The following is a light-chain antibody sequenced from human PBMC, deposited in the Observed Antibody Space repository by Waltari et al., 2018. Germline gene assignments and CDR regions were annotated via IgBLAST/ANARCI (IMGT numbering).Light chain of an antibody. CDR1: QSLLHSNGYNY. CDR3: MQALQTPDT. CDR2: LAS. V-gene: IGKV2-28*01. Sequence: DIVMTQSPLSLPVTPGEPASISCTSSQSLLHSNGYNYLDWYLQKPGQSPQLLIYLASKRASGFPDRFSGSGSGTDFTLKISRVEAEDVGVYYCMQALQTPDTFGQGARLEIK. J-gene: IGKJ5*01.